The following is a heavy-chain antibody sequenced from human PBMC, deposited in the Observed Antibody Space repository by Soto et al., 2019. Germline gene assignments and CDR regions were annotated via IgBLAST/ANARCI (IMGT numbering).Heavy chain of an antibody. Sequence: ASVKVSCKASGYTFTSYAMHWVRQAPGQRLEWMGWINAGNGNTKYSQKFQGRVTITRDTSASTAYMELSSLRSEDTAVYYCARSIVVVTALAYSGHGTVVPVSS. J-gene: IGHJ1*01. CDR2: INAGNGNT. D-gene: IGHD2-21*02. CDR1: GYTFTSYA. V-gene: IGHV1-3*01. CDR3: ARSIVVVTALAY.